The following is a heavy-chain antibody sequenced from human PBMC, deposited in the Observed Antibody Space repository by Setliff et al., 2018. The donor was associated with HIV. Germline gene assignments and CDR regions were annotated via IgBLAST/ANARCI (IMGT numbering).Heavy chain of an antibody. V-gene: IGHV4-31*03. CDR2: IYYSGST. CDR1: GGSFSSGGYY. D-gene: IGHD2-8*02. Sequence: SETLSLTCTVSGGSFSSGGYYWSWIRQHPGKGLEWIGYIYYSGSTFNNPSLKSRITMSIDTSKNQFSLKLSSVTAADTAVYYCARTRGAGGPFDIWGQGTMVTVSS. CDR3: ARTRGAGGPFDI. J-gene: IGHJ3*02.